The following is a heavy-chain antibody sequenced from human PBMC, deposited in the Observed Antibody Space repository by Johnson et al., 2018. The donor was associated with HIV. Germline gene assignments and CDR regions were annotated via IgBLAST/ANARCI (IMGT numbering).Heavy chain of an antibody. CDR2: IYSGGST. V-gene: IGHV3-53*02. CDR1: GFTVSSNY. CDR3: ARENQDAFDI. J-gene: IGHJ3*02. Sequence: VQLVETGGGLIQPGGSLRLSCAASGFTVSSNYMSWVRQAPGKGLEWVSVIYSGGSTYYADSVKGRLTISSDNSKTTLYLQMNSLRAEDTAVYYCARENQDAFDIWGQVTMVTVSS.